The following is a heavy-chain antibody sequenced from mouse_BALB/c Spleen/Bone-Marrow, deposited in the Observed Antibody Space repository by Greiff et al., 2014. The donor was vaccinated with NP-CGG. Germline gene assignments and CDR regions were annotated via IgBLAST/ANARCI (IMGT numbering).Heavy chain of an antibody. CDR2: ISNGGGST. V-gene: IGHV5-12-2*01. CDR3: ASQLGLRWDMDY. D-gene: IGHD3-1*01. CDR1: GFTFSSYT. Sequence: EVQRVESGGGLVQPGGSLTLSCAASGFTFSSYTVSWVRQTPEKRLEWVAYISNGGGSTYYPDTVKGRFTISRDKANNTLCLQISRLKSEDTAMYCCASQLGLRWDMDYWGQGTSVTVSS. J-gene: IGHJ4*01.